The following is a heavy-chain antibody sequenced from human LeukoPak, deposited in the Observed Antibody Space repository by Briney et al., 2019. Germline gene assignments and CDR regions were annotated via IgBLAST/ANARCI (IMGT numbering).Heavy chain of an antibody. J-gene: IGHJ4*02. D-gene: IGHD3-22*01. Sequence: ASVKVSCKSSGYTFTSYGISWVRQAPGQGLEWMVWISAYNGNTNYAQKLQGRVTMTTDTSTSTAYIELRSLRSDDTAVYYCARVPNYYDSSGYDIDYWAQGTLVTVSS. CDR2: ISAYNGNT. V-gene: IGHV1-18*01. CDR3: ARVPNYYDSSGYDIDY. CDR1: GYTFTSYG.